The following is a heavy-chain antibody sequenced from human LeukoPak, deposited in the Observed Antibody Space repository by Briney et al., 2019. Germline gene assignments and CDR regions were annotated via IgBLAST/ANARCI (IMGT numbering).Heavy chain of an antibody. J-gene: IGHJ2*01. Sequence: SEPLSLTCTVSGGSISTYYWSWIRQPPGKGLEWIGYIHYSGSTNYNPSLKSRVAISVDTSKNQFSLKLSFVTAADTAVYYCARLIGGVGYFDLWGRGTLVTVSS. CDR2: IHYSGST. CDR1: GGSISTYY. CDR3: ARLIGGVGYFDL. V-gene: IGHV4-59*08.